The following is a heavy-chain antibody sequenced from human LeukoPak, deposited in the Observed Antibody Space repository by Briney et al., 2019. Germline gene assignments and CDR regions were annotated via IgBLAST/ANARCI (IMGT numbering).Heavy chain of an antibody. V-gene: IGHV1-2*02. D-gene: IGHD3-16*01. J-gene: IGHJ4*02. CDR1: GYKFTDDY. CDR3: APTAEAYTSWWKV. CDR2: INPDSGFT. Sequence: ASVKVSCKASGYKFTDDYMHWVRQAPGQGLEFMGWINPDSGFTDYAQKFKGRVTMTRDTSISTAYLEVRSLTSDDTAVYYCAPTAEAYTSWWKVWGQGTLVTVSS.